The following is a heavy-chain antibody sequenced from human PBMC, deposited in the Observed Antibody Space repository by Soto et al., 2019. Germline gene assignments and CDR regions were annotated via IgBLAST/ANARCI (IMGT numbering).Heavy chain of an antibody. CDR2: NSAYNGNT. D-gene: IGHD2-2*02. Sequence: ASVKVSCKASGYTFNNYGFTWVRQAPGQGLEWMGWNSAYNGNTNYAQNLQGRVTMTTDTSTATAYMELRNLRSDDTAVYYCARDAALPGYCTSSSCYTPIGDWGQGTLVTVSS. CDR3: ARDAALPGYCTSSSCYTPIGD. CDR1: GYTFNNYG. J-gene: IGHJ1*01. V-gene: IGHV1-18*01.